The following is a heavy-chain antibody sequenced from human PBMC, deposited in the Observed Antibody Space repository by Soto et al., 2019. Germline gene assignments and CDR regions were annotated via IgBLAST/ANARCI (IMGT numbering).Heavy chain of an antibody. Sequence: ASVNVSCKASGYTFTAYHMHWVRQASGQGLEWMGWINPESGDTLYAQKFQGRFTLTRDTSRTTVSMEMRRLRSADTAVYYCARVSHATNWTFDSWGQGTLVTVSS. CDR1: GYTFTAYH. V-gene: IGHV1-2*02. CDR2: INPESGDT. D-gene: IGHD2-8*01. J-gene: IGHJ4*02. CDR3: ARVSHATNWTFDS.